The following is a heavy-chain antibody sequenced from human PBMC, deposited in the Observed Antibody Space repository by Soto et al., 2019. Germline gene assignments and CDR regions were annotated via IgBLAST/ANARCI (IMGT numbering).Heavy chain of an antibody. CDR2: ISGSGGST. Sequence: PGGSLRLSCAASGFTFSSYAMSWVRQAPGKGLEWVSAISGSGGSTYYADSVKGRFTISSDNSKNTLYLQMNSLRAEDTAVYYCAKVSYSSGWYSEWGVEGYDYWGQGTLVTVSS. CDR3: AKVSYSSGWYSEWGVEGYDY. V-gene: IGHV3-23*01. J-gene: IGHJ4*02. D-gene: IGHD6-19*01. CDR1: GFTFSSYA.